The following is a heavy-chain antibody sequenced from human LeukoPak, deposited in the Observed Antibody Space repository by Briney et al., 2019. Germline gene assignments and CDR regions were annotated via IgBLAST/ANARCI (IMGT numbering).Heavy chain of an antibody. Sequence: GGSLTLSCAASGFTINTYAMSWVRQAPGKGLEWVSSISSSSSYIYYADAVKGRFTISRDNANNSLYLQMNSLRAEDTAVYFCARYRSSPNFDYWGQGTLVTVSS. D-gene: IGHD6-13*01. J-gene: IGHJ4*02. CDR3: ARYRSSPNFDY. V-gene: IGHV3-21*06. CDR1: GFTINTYA. CDR2: ISSSSSYI.